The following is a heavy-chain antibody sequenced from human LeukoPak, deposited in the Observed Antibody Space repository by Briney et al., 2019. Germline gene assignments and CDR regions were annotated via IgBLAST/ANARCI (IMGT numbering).Heavy chain of an antibody. J-gene: IGHJ4*02. D-gene: IGHD3-10*01. V-gene: IGHV1-8*01. Sequence: ASVKVSCQASGYTFTSFDINWVRQATGRGLEWMGWMNPNSGNTAYAQKFRGRVTMTRDTSISTAYMELSSLRSEDTAVYYCARESGFYASGSRYWGQGTLVTVSS. CDR3: ARESGFYASGSRY. CDR1: GYTFTSFD. CDR2: MNPNSGNT.